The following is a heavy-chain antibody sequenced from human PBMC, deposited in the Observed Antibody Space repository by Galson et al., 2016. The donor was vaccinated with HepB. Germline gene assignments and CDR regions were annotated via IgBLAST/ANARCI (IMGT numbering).Heavy chain of an antibody. V-gene: IGHV3-23*01. CDR1: GCTFSSYA. Sequence: SLRIACAASGCTFSSYARSWVRQAPGKGLEWASTRSGSGATTYVADSVKGRFTMSRDNSKNTLYLQMNSLRVEDTAIYYCASAPAATESDYWGQGTLVTVSP. CDR2: RSGSGATT. J-gene: IGHJ4*02. CDR3: ASAPAATESDY. D-gene: IGHD6-25*01.